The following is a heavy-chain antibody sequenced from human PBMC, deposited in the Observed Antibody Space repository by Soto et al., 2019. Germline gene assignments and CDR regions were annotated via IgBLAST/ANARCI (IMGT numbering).Heavy chain of an antibody. V-gene: IGHV1-46*01. D-gene: IGHD5-18*01. Sequence: QVQLVQSAAEVRKPGASVMLSCKTSGYLFTSYHMHWGRQAPGQGLEWMGVIKPAEGLTRYSQKFQDRVSMTRDTSSSTVYMELNSLRSEDTAFYFYSRAREYSFGYNWFDPWGQGTLVTVSS. CDR3: SRAREYSFGYNWFDP. J-gene: IGHJ5*02. CDR1: GYLFTSYH. CDR2: IKPAEGLT.